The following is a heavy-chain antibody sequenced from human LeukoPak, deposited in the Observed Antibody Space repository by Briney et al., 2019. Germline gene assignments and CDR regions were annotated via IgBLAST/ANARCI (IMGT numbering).Heavy chain of an antibody. Sequence: ASQTLSLTCTVSGGSISSGDYYWSWIRQPPAKGLEWIGYIYYSGSTYYNPSLKSRVTISVDTSKNQFSLKLSSVTAADTAIYYCARLGGATSPFGYWGQGTLVTVSS. D-gene: IGHD1-26*01. CDR3: ARLGGATSPFGY. CDR1: GGSISSGDYY. V-gene: IGHV4-30-4*01. J-gene: IGHJ4*02. CDR2: IYYSGST.